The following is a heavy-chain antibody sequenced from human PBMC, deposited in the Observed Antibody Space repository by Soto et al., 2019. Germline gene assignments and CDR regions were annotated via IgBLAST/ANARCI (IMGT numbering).Heavy chain of an antibody. D-gene: IGHD5-12*01. CDR3: ARGNVAPGDYYYYGMDV. Sequence: SETLSLTCTVSGGSISSGGYYWSWIRQHPGKGLEWIGYIYYSGSTYYNPSLKSRVTISVDTSKNQFSLKLSSVTAADTAVYYCARGNVAPGDYYYYGMDVWGQGTTVTVSS. CDR2: IYYSGST. CDR1: GGSISSGGYY. J-gene: IGHJ6*02. V-gene: IGHV4-31*03.